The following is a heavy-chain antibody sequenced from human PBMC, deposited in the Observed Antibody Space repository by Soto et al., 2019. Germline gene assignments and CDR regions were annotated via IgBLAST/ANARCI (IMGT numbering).Heavy chain of an antibody. V-gene: IGHV5-10-1*01. D-gene: IGHD1-26*01. CDR2: VDPTDSYT. CDR1: GYSFTNYW. J-gene: IGHJ6*02. CDR3: ARGGATGPDYYYHTDV. Sequence: GESLKISCKGSGYSFTNYWISWVRQMPGKGLEWMGTVDPTDSYTDYSPSFQGHVTMSADKSITTAYLQWSSLKASDTAVYYCARGGATGPDYYYHTDVWGQGTTVTVSS.